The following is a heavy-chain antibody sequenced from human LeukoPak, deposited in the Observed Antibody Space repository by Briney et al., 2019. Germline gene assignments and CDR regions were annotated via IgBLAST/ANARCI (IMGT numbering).Heavy chain of an antibody. CDR2: IDPSDSYT. D-gene: IGHD1-26*01. CDR1: GYSFTTYW. CDR3: ARRGRYSGSYYSLGY. Sequence: KNGESLKISCQGSGYSFTTYWISWVRQMPGKGLEWMGRIDPSDSYTDYSPSFQGHVSISVDKSISTAYLQWSSLKASDTAMYYCARRGRYSGSYYSLGYWGQGTLVTVSS. V-gene: IGHV5-10-1*01. J-gene: IGHJ4*02.